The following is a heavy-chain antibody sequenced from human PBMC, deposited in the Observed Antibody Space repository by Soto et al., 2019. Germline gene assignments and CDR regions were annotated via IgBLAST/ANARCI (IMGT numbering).Heavy chain of an antibody. V-gene: IGHV1-18*01. CDR2: ISAYNGNT. D-gene: IGHD6-13*01. CDR3: ARDVRRIAAAGTGY. CDR1: GYTFTSYG. Sequence: GASVKVSCKASGYTFTSYGISWVRQAPGQGLEWMGWISAYNGNTNYAQKLQGRVTMTTDTSTSTAYMELRSLRSDDTAVYYCARDVRRIAAAGTGYWGQGTLVTVSS. J-gene: IGHJ4*02.